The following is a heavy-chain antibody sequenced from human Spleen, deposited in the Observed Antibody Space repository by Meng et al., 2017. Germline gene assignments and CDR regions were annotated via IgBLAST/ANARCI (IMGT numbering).Heavy chain of an antibody. V-gene: IGHV3-33*01. CDR2: ITSDGSNK. J-gene: IGHJ6*02. CDR3: AGDYGDSLYYYYGMDV. Sequence: GESLKISCTTSGFTFYSYGMHWVRQAPGKGLQWVAIITSDGSNKYYADSVKGRFTISRDNAKNSLYLQMNSLRADDTAVYYCAGDYGDSLYYYYGMDVWGQGTTVTVSS. D-gene: IGHD4-17*01. CDR1: GFTFYSYG.